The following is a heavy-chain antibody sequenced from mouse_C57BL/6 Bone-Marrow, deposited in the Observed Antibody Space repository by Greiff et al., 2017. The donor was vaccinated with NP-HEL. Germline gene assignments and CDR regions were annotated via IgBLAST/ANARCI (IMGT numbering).Heavy chain of an antibody. D-gene: IGHD1-1*01. CDR2: INSDGGST. V-gene: IGHV5-2*03. J-gene: IGHJ4*01. CDR1: EYEFPSHD. Sequence: DVKLVESGGGLVQPGESLKLSCESNEYEFPSHDMSWVRKTPEKRLELVAAINSDGGSTYYPDTMERRFIISRDNTKKTLYLQMSSLRSEDTALYYCARRDYYGSSYDAMDYWGQGTSVTVSS. CDR3: ARRDYYGSSYDAMDY.